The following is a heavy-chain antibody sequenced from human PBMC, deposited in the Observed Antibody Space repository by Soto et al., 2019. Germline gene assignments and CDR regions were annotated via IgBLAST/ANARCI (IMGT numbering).Heavy chain of an antibody. CDR2: ISYRGST. D-gene: IGHD3-16*01. CDR3: ARRVYDNVWGSYFDS. CDR1: GGSISSYY. Sequence: SETLSLTCTVSGGSISSYYWSWIRQPPGKGLELIGYISYRGSTNYSPSFRSRVTISVDTAKNQFFLKLTSVTAADTAVYYCARRVYDNVWGSYFDSWGHGTLVTVSS. J-gene: IGHJ4*01. V-gene: IGHV4-59*01.